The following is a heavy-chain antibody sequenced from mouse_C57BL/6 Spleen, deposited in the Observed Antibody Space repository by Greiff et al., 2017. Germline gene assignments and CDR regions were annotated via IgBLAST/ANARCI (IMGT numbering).Heavy chain of an antibody. J-gene: IGHJ3*01. Sequence: QVQLQQPGAELVRPGSSVKLSCKASGYTFTSYWMHWVKQRPIQGLEWIGNIDPSDSETHYNQKFKDKATLTVDKSSSTAYMQLSSLTSEDSAVYYCARRDSSGYWFATGAKGLWSLSLQ. CDR2: IDPSDSET. D-gene: IGHD3-2*02. V-gene: IGHV1-52*01. CDR1: GYTFTSYW. CDR3: ARRDSSGYWFAT.